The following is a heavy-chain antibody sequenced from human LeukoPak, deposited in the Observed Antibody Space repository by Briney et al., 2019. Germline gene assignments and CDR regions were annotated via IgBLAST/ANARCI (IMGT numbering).Heavy chain of an antibody. CDR2: FYYSGST. CDR3: ARSTGVAPRLIDF. CDR1: GGSISSSSYY. V-gene: IGHV4-39*07. J-gene: IGHJ4*02. Sequence: SETLSLTCTVSGGSISSSSYYWGWIRQPPGKGLEWIGGFYYSGSTSYKPSLKRRVTISVDTSKNQFSLRLTSVTAADTAVYYCARSTGVAPRLIDFWGQGTLVTVSS. D-gene: IGHD2-8*01.